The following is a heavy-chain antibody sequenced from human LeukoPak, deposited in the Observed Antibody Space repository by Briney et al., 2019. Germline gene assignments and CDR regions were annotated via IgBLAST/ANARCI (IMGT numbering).Heavy chain of an antibody. CDR2: ISGSSTNT. V-gene: IGHV3-23*01. J-gene: IGHJ4*02. CDR3: ARGRRIGTNSYYFGS. D-gene: IGHD1-26*01. Sequence: PGGSLRLSCAASGFTFSSYAMSWVRQAPGRGLEWLSSISGSSTNTHNADSVRGRFTISRDNSKNTVYLQMNSLRAEDTAIYFCARGRRIGTNSYYFGSWGQGTLVTVSS. CDR1: GFTFSSYA.